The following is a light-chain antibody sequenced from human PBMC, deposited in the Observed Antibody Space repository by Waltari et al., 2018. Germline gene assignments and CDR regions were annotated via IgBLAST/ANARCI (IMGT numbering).Light chain of an antibody. J-gene: IGLJ2*01. V-gene: IGLV2-8*01. CDR3: SSYAGSNNLV. CDR2: EVI. Sequence: QSALTQPPSASGSPGQSVTISCTGTTSDVGGSNYVSWYQQHPGKAPKLMIYEVIKRPSGVPDRFSGSKSGSTASLTVSGLQAEDEADYYCSSYAGSNNLVFGGGTKLTVL. CDR1: TSDVGGSNY.